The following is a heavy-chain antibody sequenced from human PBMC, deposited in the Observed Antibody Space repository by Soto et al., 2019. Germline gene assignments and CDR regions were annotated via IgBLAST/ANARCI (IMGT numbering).Heavy chain of an antibody. Sequence: SETLSLTCTVPGGSISSYYWSWIRQPPGKGLEWIGYIYDSGSNNSNPPLKSRDTISVDTTQNQFSLKLSAVTAADTTAYYYAASAPASATSPPGMDVWGQGTTVTVSS. CDR3: AASAPASATSPPGMDV. J-gene: IGHJ6*02. CDR2: IYDSGSN. CDR1: GGSISSYY. V-gene: IGHV4-59*01.